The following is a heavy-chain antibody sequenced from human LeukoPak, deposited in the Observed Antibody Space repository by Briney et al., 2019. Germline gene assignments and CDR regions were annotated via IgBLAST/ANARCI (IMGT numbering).Heavy chain of an antibody. J-gene: IGHJ3*02. V-gene: IGHV1-69*05. CDR2: IIPIFGTA. Sequence: ASVKVSCKASGCTFSSYAISWVRQAPGQGLEWMGGIIPIFGTANYAQKFQGRVTMTRDMSTSTVYMELSSLRSEDTAVYYCARELEAGNDAFDIWGQGTMVTVSS. CDR1: GCTFSSYA. CDR3: ARELEAGNDAFDI. D-gene: IGHD6-6*01.